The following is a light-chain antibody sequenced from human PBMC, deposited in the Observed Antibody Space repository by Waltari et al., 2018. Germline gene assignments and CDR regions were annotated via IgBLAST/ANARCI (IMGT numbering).Light chain of an antibody. CDR3: SSYTSIIPPFL. J-gene: IGLJ1*01. CDR1: SSDLGGYSF. CDR2: DVS. V-gene: IGLV2-14*01. Sequence: QSALTQPASVSGSPGQSITISCTRSSSDLGGYSFVSLYHQHPGKAPKLMIYDVSHRPSGVSNRFSGSKSGNTASLTISGLQPEDEADYYCSSYTSIIPPFLFGTGTKVTVL.